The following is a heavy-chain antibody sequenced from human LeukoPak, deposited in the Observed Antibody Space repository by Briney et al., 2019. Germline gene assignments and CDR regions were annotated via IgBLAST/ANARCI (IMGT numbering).Heavy chain of an antibody. CDR3: VRGGEIGFDY. D-gene: IGHD3-16*01. J-gene: IGHJ4*02. V-gene: IGHV3-13*01. CDR2: IASTGET. CDR1: GYTFSTFD. Sequence: GGSLRLSCAASGYTFSTFDMHWVRRGSGRGLEWVSSIASTGETYYAGSVKGRFTISRENAKNSLYLQMNSLRVGDTAVYHCVRGGEIGFDYWGQGTLVTVSS.